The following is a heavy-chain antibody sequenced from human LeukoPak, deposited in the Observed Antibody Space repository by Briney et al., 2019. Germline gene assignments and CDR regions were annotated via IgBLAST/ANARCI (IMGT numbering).Heavy chain of an antibody. CDR3: ARVSVVGYSYGFPYYFDY. J-gene: IGHJ4*02. D-gene: IGHD5-18*01. Sequence: PGGSLRLSCAASGFTFSSYSMNWVRQAPGKGLEWVSSISSSSSYIYYADSVKGRFTISRDNAKNSLYLQMNSLRAEDTAVYYCARVSVVGYSYGFPYYFDYWGQGTLVTVSS. V-gene: IGHV3-21*01. CDR2: ISSSSSYI. CDR1: GFTFSSYS.